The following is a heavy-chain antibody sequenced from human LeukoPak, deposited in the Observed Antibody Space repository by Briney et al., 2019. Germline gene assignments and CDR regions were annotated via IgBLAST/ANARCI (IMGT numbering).Heavy chain of an antibody. V-gene: IGHV3-15*01. CDR2: IKSKTDGGTT. D-gene: IGHD2-2*01. CDR1: GFTFTNAW. Sequence: GGSPRLSCTASGFTFTNAWMSWVRQAPGKGLEWVGRIKSKTDGGTTDLAAPVKGRFTISRDDSINTLFLQMNSLKTEDTAVYYCSRYCSGTSCYAGWFSRGQGTLVTVSS. CDR3: SRYCSGTSCYAGWFS. J-gene: IGHJ4*02.